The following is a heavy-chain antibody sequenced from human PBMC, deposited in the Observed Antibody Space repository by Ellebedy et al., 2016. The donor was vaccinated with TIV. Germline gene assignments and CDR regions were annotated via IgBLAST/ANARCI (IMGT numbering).Heavy chain of an antibody. D-gene: IGHD5-24*01. Sequence: SETLSLXXAVYGGSFSGYYWSWIRQPPGKGLEWIGEINHSGSTNYNPSLKSRVTISVDTSKNQFSLKLSSVTAADTAVYYCARGGWRRDGYNSLFEDYWGQGTLVTVSS. CDR2: INHSGST. CDR1: GGSFSGYY. CDR3: ARGGWRRDGYNSLFEDY. V-gene: IGHV4-34*01. J-gene: IGHJ4*02.